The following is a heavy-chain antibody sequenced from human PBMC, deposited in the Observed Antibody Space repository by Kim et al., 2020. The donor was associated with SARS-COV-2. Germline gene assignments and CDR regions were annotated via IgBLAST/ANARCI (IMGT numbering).Heavy chain of an antibody. CDR1: GGSISSSSYY. V-gene: IGHV4-39*02. D-gene: IGHD6-6*01. CDR2: IYYSGST. CDR3: ARERRGGSIAARASFDY. J-gene: IGHJ4*02. Sequence: SETLSLTCTVSGGSISSSSYYWGWIRQPPGKGLEWIGSIYYSGSTYYNPSLKSRVTISVDTSKNQFSLKLSSVTAADTAVYYCARERRGGSIAARASFDYWGQGTLVTVSS.